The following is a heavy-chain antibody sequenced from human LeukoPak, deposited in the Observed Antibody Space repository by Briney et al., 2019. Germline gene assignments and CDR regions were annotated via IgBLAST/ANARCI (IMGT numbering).Heavy chain of an antibody. CDR1: GFTFSNYW. D-gene: IGHD4-11*01. Sequence: GGSLRLSCAASGFTFSNYWMHWVRQAPGKGLVWVSRINSDGSSTTYADSVKGRFTISRDNAKNTLYLQMNSLRADDTAVYYCARDRTTTMFDYWAQGTLVTVSS. CDR3: ARDRTTTMFDY. J-gene: IGHJ4*02. CDR2: INSDGSST. V-gene: IGHV3-74*01.